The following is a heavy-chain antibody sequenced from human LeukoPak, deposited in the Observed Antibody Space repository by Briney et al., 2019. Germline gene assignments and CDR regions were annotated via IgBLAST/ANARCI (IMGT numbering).Heavy chain of an antibody. V-gene: IGHV3-23*01. Sequence: GGSLRLSCAVSGFTFSSYAMSWVRQAPGKGLEWVSAISGGGGSTYYADSVKGRFTISRDNSKNTLYLQMNSLRAEDTAVYYCAKGRGYSYGIDYWGQGTLVTVSS. CDR3: AKGRGYSYGIDY. J-gene: IGHJ4*02. D-gene: IGHD5-18*01. CDR1: GFTFSSYA. CDR2: ISGGGGST.